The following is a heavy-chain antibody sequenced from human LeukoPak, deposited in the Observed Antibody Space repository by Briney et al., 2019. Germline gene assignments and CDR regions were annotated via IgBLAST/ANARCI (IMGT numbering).Heavy chain of an antibody. CDR3: ARDLYGSGSYYSPLGY. V-gene: IGHV4-39*07. Sequence: PLETLSLTCTVSGASISSSSFYWGWIRQPPGKGLEWIGSLYYSGSTYYNPSLKSRVSISVDTSKNQFSLKLSSVTAADTTVYYCARDLYGSGSYYSPLGYWGQGTLVTVSS. CDR2: LYYSGST. D-gene: IGHD3-10*01. CDR1: GASISSSSFY. J-gene: IGHJ4*02.